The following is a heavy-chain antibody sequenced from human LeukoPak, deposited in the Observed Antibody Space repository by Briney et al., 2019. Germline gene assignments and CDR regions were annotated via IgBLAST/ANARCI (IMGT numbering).Heavy chain of an antibody. J-gene: IGHJ4*02. CDR3: AKDQRVYCSSTSCSYYFDY. D-gene: IGHD2-2*01. Sequence: GGSLRLSCAASGFTFSSYGMHWVRQAPGKGLEWVAVISYDGSNKYYADSVKGRFTISRDNSKNTLYLQMNGLRAEDTAVYYCAKDQRVYCSSTSCSYYFDYWGQGTLVTVSS. CDR1: GFTFSSYG. V-gene: IGHV3-30*18. CDR2: ISYDGSNK.